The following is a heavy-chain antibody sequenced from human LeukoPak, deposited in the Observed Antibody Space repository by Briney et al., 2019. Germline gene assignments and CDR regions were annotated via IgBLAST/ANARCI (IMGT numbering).Heavy chain of an antibody. J-gene: IGHJ4*02. CDR1: GFTFSSYA. D-gene: IGHD3-10*01. Sequence: GGSLRLSCAASGFTFSSYAMHWVRQAPGKGLEWVAVISYDGSNKYYADSVKGRFTISRDNSKNTLYLQMNSLRAEDTAVYYCASDVYGSGSLGDWGQGTLVTVSS. CDR2: ISYDGSNK. V-gene: IGHV3-30-3*01. CDR3: ASDVYGSGSLGD.